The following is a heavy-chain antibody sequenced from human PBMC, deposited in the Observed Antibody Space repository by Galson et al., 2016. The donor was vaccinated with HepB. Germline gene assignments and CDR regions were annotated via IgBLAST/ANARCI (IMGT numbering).Heavy chain of an antibody. V-gene: IGHV3-23*01. CDR3: ANHFWSGYRDY. J-gene: IGHJ4*02. CDR2: ITTGGIT. D-gene: IGHD3-3*01. CDR1: GFNLSIYA. Sequence: SLRLSCAVSGFNLSIYAMNWIRQAPGMGLEWVSAITTGGITHYADSVRGRFTISRDISKNSLYLQMNSLRAEDTAVYYCANHFWSGYRDYWGQGTLVTVSS.